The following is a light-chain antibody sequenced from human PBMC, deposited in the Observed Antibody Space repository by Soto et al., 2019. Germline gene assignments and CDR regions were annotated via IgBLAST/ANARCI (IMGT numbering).Light chain of an antibody. CDR2: GAS. CDR3: QQYNDWPPKYT. J-gene: IGKJ2*01. CDR1: QSVSSN. Sequence: EIVMTQSPATLSVSPGERATLSCRASQSVSSNLAWYQQKPGQPPSLLIYGASTRATGIPARFSGSGSETEFTLTISSLQSEDFAVYYCQQYNDWPPKYTFGQGTKLEIK. V-gene: IGKV3-15*01.